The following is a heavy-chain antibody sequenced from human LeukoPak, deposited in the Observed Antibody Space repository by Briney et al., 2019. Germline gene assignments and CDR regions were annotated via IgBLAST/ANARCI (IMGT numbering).Heavy chain of an antibody. J-gene: IGHJ4*02. CDR3: AREFRYYYGSGSYYILLDY. CDR2: ISSSSSYT. CDR1: GFTFSDYY. V-gene: IGHV3-11*05. D-gene: IGHD3-10*01. Sequence: KPGGSLRLSCAASGFTFSDYYMSWIRQAPGKGLEWVSYISSSSSYTNYADSVKGRFTISRDNAKNSLYLQMNSLRAEDTAVYYCAREFRYYYGSGSYYILLDYWGQGTLVTVSS.